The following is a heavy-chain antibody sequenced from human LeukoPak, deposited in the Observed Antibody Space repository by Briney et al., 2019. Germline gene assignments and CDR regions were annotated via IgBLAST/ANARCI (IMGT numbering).Heavy chain of an antibody. CDR3: AKPLEEVGATSLFGAFDI. Sequence: GGSLRLSCAASGFTFSSYAMSWVRQAPEKGLEWVSAISGSGGSTYYADSVKGRFTISRDNSMNTLYLQMNSLRAEDTAVYYCAKPLEEVGATSLFGAFDIWGQGTMVTVSS. J-gene: IGHJ3*02. V-gene: IGHV3-23*01. CDR1: GFTFSSYA. D-gene: IGHD1-26*01. CDR2: ISGSGGST.